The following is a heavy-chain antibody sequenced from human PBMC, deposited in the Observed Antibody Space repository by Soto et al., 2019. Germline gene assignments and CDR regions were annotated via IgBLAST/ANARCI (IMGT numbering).Heavy chain of an antibody. V-gene: IGHV4-59*01. Sequence: QVQLQESVPRLVKPSETLSLTCTVSGGSIGGYYWSWFRQPPGKGLEWIGYIYYSGNTNYNPSIKSRVTISVDASKNQFSLMLSSVTAAATAVYYCARLMDGDYGGNAVHYWGQGTLVT. CDR2: IYYSGNT. CDR1: GGSIGGYY. CDR3: ARLMDGDYGGNAVHY. D-gene: IGHD4-17*01. J-gene: IGHJ4*02.